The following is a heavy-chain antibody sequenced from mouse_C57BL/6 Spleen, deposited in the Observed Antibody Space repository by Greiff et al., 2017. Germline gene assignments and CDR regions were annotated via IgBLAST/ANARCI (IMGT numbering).Heavy chain of an antibody. CDR1: GFSLSTFGMG. J-gene: IGHJ2*01. D-gene: IGHD1-3*01. V-gene: IGHV8-8*01. CDR2: IWWDDDK. Sequence: QVTLKESGPGILQPSQTLSLTCSFSGFSLSTFGMGVGWIRQPSGKGLEWLALIWWDDDKYYNPALKSRLTISKDTSKNQVFLKIANVDTADTATYYCAQSLTQYYFDYWGQGTTLTVSS. CDR3: AQSLTQYYFDY.